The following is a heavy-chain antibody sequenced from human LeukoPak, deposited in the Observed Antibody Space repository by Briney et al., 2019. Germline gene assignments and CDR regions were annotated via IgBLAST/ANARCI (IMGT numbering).Heavy chain of an antibody. CDR2: IFISGGT. V-gene: IGHV4-61*02. Sequence: SETLSLTCTVSGDSITSGSYYWSWIRQPAGKGLEWIGRIFISGGTNYNPSLRSRVTMSLDTSKNQFSLKLYSVTAADTAVYYCARGAHHGLWFGESLGYYYYMDVWGKGTTVTISS. J-gene: IGHJ6*03. CDR1: GDSITSGSYY. D-gene: IGHD3-10*01. CDR3: ARGAHHGLWFGESLGYYYYMDV.